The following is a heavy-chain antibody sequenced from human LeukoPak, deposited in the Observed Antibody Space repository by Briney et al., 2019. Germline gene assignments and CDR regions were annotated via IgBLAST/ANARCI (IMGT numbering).Heavy chain of an antibody. CDR2: INPNSGGT. D-gene: IGHD2-21*02. Sequence: ASVKVSCKASGYTFTGYYMHWVRQAPGQGLEWMGWINPNSGGTNYAQKFQGRVTMTRDTSISTAYMELSRLRSDDTAVYYCARAPGTAYNRCFDYWGQGTLVTVFS. V-gene: IGHV1-2*02. CDR3: ARAPGTAYNRCFDY. CDR1: GYTFTGYY. J-gene: IGHJ4*02.